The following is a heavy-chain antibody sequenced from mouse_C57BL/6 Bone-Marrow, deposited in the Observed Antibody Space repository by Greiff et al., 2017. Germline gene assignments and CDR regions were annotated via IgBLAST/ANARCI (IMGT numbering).Heavy chain of an antibody. CDR3: ARPCYSNCWYFDV. Sequence: VQLQQPGAELVKPGASVKMSCKASGYTFTSYWITWVKQRPGQGLEWIGDIYPGSGSTNYNEKFKSKATLTVDTSSSTAYMQLSSLTSEDSAVYYCARPCYSNCWYFDVWGKGTTVTVSS. CDR2: IYPGSGST. CDR1: GYTFTSYW. J-gene: IGHJ1*03. D-gene: IGHD2-5*01. V-gene: IGHV1-55*01.